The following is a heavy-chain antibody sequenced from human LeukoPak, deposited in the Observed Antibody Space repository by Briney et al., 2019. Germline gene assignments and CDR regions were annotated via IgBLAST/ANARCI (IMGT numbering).Heavy chain of an antibody. CDR2: IYSGGST. D-gene: IGHD2-2*01. CDR1: GFTVSSNY. J-gene: IGHJ6*02. V-gene: IGHV3-66*01. Sequence: PWGSLRLSCAASGFTVSSNYMSWVRQAPGKVLEWVSVIYSGGSTYYADSVKGRFTISRDNSKNTLYLQMNSLRAEDTAVYYCARSSEGYCSSTSCLNYYYYGMDVWGQGTTVTVSS. CDR3: ARSSEGYCSSTSCLNYYYYGMDV.